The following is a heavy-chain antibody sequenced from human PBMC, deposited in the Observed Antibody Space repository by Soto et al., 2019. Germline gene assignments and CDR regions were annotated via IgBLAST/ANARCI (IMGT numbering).Heavy chain of an antibody. CDR2: IRNKANNYAT. J-gene: IGHJ4*02. CDR1: GFTFSGSA. CDR3: ARGVYDFWSGHPKGLDY. D-gene: IGHD3-3*01. V-gene: IGHV3-73*02. Sequence: EVQLVESGGGLVQPGGSLKLSCAASGFTFSGSAMHWVGQASGKGPEWVGRIRNKANNYATAYAVSVKGRFTISRDDSRNTAYLQMNSLKTEDTAVYYCARGVYDFWSGHPKGLDYWGQGTVVTVSS.